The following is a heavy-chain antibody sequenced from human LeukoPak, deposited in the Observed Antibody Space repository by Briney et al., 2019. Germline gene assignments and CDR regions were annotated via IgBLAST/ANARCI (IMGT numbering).Heavy chain of an antibody. CDR2: IFYDGSNK. CDR3: ARQTGSGLFILP. J-gene: IGHJ4*02. V-gene: IGHV3-30*04. CDR1: GFTFSSYA. D-gene: IGHD3/OR15-3a*01. Sequence: GRSLRLSCAASGFTFSSYAMHWVRQAPGKGLEWVAVIFYDGSNKYNADSVKGRFTISRDNAKNTLYLQMNSLRAEDTAVYYCARQTGSGLFILPGGQGTLVTVSS.